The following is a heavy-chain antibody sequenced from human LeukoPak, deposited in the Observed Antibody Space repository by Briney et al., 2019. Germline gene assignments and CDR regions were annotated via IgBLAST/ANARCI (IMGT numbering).Heavy chain of an antibody. V-gene: IGHV1-2*02. CDR2: INPNSGGT. Sequence: ASVKVSCKASGYTFTGYYMHWVRQAPGQGLEWMGWINPNSGGTNYAQEFQGRVTMTRDTSISTAYMELSRLRSDDTAVYYCAKPSSTSYELFDYWGQGTLVTVSS. CDR3: AKPSSTSYELFDY. D-gene: IGHD2-2*01. J-gene: IGHJ4*02. CDR1: GYTFTGYY.